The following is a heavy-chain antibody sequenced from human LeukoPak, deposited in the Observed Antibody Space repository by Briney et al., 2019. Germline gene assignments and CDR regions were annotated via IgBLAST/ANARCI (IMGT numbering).Heavy chain of an antibody. D-gene: IGHD2-2*01. Sequence: ASVKVSCKASGYTFTSYDINWVRQATGQGLGWMGWMNPNSGNTGYAQKFQGRVTMTRNTSISTAYMELSSLRSEDTAVYYCARRYCSSTSCYQSDAFDIWCQGTMVTVSS. J-gene: IGHJ3*02. CDR1: GYTFTSYD. CDR3: ARRYCSSTSCYQSDAFDI. CDR2: MNPNSGNT. V-gene: IGHV1-8*01.